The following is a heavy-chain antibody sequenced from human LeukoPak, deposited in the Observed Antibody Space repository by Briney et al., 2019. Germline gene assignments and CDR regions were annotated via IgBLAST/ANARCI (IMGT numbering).Heavy chain of an antibody. CDR3: AKDLIAGRYYFDY. D-gene: IGHD6-6*01. V-gene: IGHV3-23*01. Sequence: PGGSLRLSCTASGFSFSTSSMSWVRQAPGKGLEWVSAISGSGGSTYYADSVKGRFTISRDNSKNTLYLQMNSLRAEDTAVYYCAKDLIAGRYYFDYWGQGTLVTVSS. CDR1: GFSFSTSS. J-gene: IGHJ4*02. CDR2: ISGSGGST.